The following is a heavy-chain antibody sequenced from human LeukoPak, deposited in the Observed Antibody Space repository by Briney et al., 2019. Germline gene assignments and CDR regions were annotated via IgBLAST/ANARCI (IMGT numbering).Heavy chain of an antibody. Sequence: SETLSPTCTVSGYSISSGYYWGWIRQPPGKGLEWIGSIYHSGSTYYNPSLKSRVTISVDTSKNQFSLKLSSVTAADTAVYYCARVFRGDILTNLYYMDVWGKGTTVTVSS. J-gene: IGHJ6*03. CDR2: IYHSGST. V-gene: IGHV4-38-2*02. CDR3: ARVFRGDILTNLYYMDV. CDR1: GYSISSGYY. D-gene: IGHD3-9*01.